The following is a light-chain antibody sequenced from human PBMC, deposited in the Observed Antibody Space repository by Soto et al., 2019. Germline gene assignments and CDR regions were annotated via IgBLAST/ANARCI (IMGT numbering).Light chain of an antibody. CDR2: GAS. Sequence: ETVMTQSPPTLSVSPGERATLSCRASQSVNSNLAWYQQKLGQAPRVLIYGASTRATGIPARFSGSGSETEFILTISSLQSEDFAVYYCQHYNTWPWTFGQGTKVDIK. J-gene: IGKJ1*01. V-gene: IGKV3-15*01. CDR3: QHYNTWPWT. CDR1: QSVNSN.